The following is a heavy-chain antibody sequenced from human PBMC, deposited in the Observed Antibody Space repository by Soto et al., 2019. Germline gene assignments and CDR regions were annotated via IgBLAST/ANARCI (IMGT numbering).Heavy chain of an antibody. J-gene: IGHJ6*02. V-gene: IGHV1-69*13. CDR3: ARDIVVVVAATQNVYYYGMDV. D-gene: IGHD2-15*01. CDR2: IIPIFGTA. Sequence: SVKVSCKASGGTFSSYAISWVRQAPGQGREWMGGIIPIFGTANYAQKFQGRVTITADESTSTAYMELSSLRSEDTAVYYCARDIVVVVAATQNVYYYGMDVWGQGXTVTVSS. CDR1: GGTFSSYA.